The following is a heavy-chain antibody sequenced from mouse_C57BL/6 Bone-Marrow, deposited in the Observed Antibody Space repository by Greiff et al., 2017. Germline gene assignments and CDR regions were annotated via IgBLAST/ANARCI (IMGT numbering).Heavy chain of an antibody. CDR2: IDPSDSYT. V-gene: IGHV1-69*01. J-gene: IGHJ4*01. D-gene: IGHD1-1*01. CDR1: GYTFTSYW. CDR3: ASDGSSYNYAMDY. Sequence: VQLQQPGAELVMPGASVKLSCKASGYTFTSYWMHWVKQRPGQGLEWIGEIDPSDSYTNYNQKFKGKATLTVDKSSSTAYMQLSSLTSEDSAVYYCASDGSSYNYAMDYWGQGTSVTVSS.